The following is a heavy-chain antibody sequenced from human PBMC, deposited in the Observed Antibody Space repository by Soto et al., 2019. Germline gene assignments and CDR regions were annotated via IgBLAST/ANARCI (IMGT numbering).Heavy chain of an antibody. D-gene: IGHD3-9*01. V-gene: IGHV1-69*13. Sequence: SVKVSCKASGGNFRSEAISWVRQAPGHGLEWMGRIIPMFSTPHYAQKFQGRVTIIADESTTTVNMEMRGLTYEDTAVYYCAIAQFSDILTADDYGMDVWGQGTSVTVCS. CDR3: AIAQFSDILTADDYGMDV. CDR2: IIPMFSTP. J-gene: IGHJ6*02. CDR1: GGNFRSEA.